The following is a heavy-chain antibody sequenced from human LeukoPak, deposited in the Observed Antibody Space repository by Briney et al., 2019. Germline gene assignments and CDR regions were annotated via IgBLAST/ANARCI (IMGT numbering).Heavy chain of an antibody. V-gene: IGHV3-66*01. CDR3: AMYSSAWYAVY. J-gene: IGHJ4*02. D-gene: IGHD6-19*01. CDR1: GFTVSSKY. Sequence: GGSLRLSCAVSGFTVSSKYMGWVRQAPGKGLEWVSGIHLGGTIHYSDSVKGTFTISRDNSKNSLYLEMNTLRVEDTAVYYCAMYSSAWYAVYWGQGTLVTVSS. CDR2: IHLGGTI.